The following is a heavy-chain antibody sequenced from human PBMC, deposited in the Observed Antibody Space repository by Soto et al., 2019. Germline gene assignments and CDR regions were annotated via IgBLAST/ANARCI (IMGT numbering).Heavy chain of an antibody. V-gene: IGHV3-53*01. CDR1: GFTVSSNY. Sequence: PGGSLRLSCAASGFTVSSNYMSWVRQAPGKGLEWVSVIYSGGSTYYADSVKGRFTISRDNSKNTLYLQMNSLRAEDTAVYYCAREALYYYDSSGYYYDYYFDYWGQGTLVTVSS. D-gene: IGHD3-22*01. J-gene: IGHJ4*02. CDR2: IYSGGST. CDR3: AREALYYYDSSGYYYDYYFDY.